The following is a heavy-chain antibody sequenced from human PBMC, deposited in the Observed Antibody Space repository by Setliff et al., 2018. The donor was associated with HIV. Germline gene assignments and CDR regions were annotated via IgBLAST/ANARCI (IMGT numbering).Heavy chain of an antibody. CDR2: IYSGGST. V-gene: IGHV3-66*01. CDR3: VREGIYCSGSRCYNADFDY. CDR1: GFTVSNNH. D-gene: IGHD2-15*01. Sequence: GGSLRLSCAASGFTVSNNHMTWVRQAPGKGLEWVSIIYSGGSTKYADSVKGRFTISRDNAKNTLYLQMNSLGGEDSAVYYCVREGIYCSGSRCYNADFDYWGQGTMVTAPQ. J-gene: IGHJ4*03.